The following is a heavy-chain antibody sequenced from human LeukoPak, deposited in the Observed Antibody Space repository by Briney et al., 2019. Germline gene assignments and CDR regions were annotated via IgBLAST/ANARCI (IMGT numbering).Heavy chain of an antibody. CDR3: VRDGATRLEFDY. CDR2: ISAGSTYI. V-gene: IGHV3-21*01. J-gene: IGHJ4*02. Sequence: GGSLRLSCAASGFTFNNYSMNWVRQAPGKGLEWVSSISAGSTYIHYADSVKGRFTISRDNARNSLFMQMNSLRAEDTAVYYCVRDGATRLEFDYWGQGNLVTVSS. D-gene: IGHD4/OR15-4a*01. CDR1: GFTFNNYS.